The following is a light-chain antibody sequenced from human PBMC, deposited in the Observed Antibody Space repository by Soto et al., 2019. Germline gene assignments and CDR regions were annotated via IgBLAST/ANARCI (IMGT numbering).Light chain of an antibody. V-gene: IGKV3D-15*01. CDR1: QRVSSN. Sequence: IVMTQSPATLSVSPGERATLSCRASQRVSSNVAWYQQKPGQAPRLLIYGASSRAIHTPDRFSGSGSGTDFTLTISGLEPEDFAVYYCQHFGNSLWTFGQGTKVDIK. CDR2: GAS. CDR3: QHFGNSLWT. J-gene: IGKJ1*01.